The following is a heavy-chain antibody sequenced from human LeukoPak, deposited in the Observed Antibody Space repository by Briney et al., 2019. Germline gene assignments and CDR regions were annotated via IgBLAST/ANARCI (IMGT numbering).Heavy chain of an antibody. Sequence: SETLSLTCAVYGGSFSGYYWSWIRQPPGKGLEWIGEINHSGSTNYNPSLKSRVTISVDTSKNQFSLKLSSVTAADTAVYYCARGITFYGSGSFFDYWGQGTLVTVSS. CDR3: ARGITFYGSGSFFDY. CDR1: GGSFSGYY. CDR2: INHSGST. J-gene: IGHJ4*02. V-gene: IGHV4-34*01. D-gene: IGHD3-10*01.